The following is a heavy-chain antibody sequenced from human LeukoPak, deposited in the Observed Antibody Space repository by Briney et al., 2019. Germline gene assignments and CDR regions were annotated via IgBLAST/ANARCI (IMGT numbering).Heavy chain of an antibody. CDR3: AAGVGATTLGFDY. V-gene: IGHV4-39*07. Sequence: SETLSLTCTVSGGSVSSSSYYWGWIRQPPGKGLEWIGSIYYSGTTYYNPSLKSRVTISLDTSKNQFSLRLSSVTAADTAVYYCAAGVGATTLGFDYWGQGTLVTVSS. D-gene: IGHD1-26*01. CDR1: GGSVSSSSYY. J-gene: IGHJ4*02. CDR2: IYYSGTT.